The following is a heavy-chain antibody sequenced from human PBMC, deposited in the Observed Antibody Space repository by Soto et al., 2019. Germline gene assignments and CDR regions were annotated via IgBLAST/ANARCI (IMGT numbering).Heavy chain of an antibody. CDR1: GYTFTSYG. V-gene: IGHV1-18*01. D-gene: IGHD3-10*01. CDR2: ISAYNGNT. Sequence: ASVKVSFKASGYTFTSYGISWVRQAPGQGLEWMGWISAYNGNTNYAQKLQGRVTMTTDTSTSTAYMELRSLRSDDTAVYYCARDVNVLLWFGELLPTLYYYYGMDVWGQGTTVTVSS. J-gene: IGHJ6*02. CDR3: ARDVNVLLWFGELLPTLYYYYGMDV.